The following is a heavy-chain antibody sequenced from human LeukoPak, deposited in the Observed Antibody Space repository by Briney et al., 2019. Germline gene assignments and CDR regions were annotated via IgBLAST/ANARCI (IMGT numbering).Heavy chain of an antibody. D-gene: IGHD6-13*01. CDR3: AREPAPAAGKGYYFDY. V-gene: IGHV4-4*07. J-gene: IGHJ4*02. CDR2: IYTSGST. Sequence: SETLSLTCTVSGGSISSCYWSWIRQHAGKGLEWIGRIYTSGSTNYNPSLKSRVTMSVDTSKNQFSLKLRSVTAADTAVYYSAREPAPAAGKGYYFDYWGKGTLVTVSS. CDR1: GGSISSCY.